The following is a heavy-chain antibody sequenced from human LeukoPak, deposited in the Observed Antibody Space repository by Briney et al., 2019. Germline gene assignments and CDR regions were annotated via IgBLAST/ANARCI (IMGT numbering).Heavy chain of an antibody. D-gene: IGHD3-10*01. CDR2: IYTSGNT. V-gene: IGHV4-4*07. CDR1: GDSISSYY. J-gene: IGHJ4*02. CDR3: ARALWFGTLYFDY. Sequence: SETLSLTCTVSGDSISSYYWSWIRQPAGKGLEWIGRIYTSGNTKYNPSLKSRVTMSLDTSKNQFSLKLNSVTAADTAVYYCARALWFGTLYFDYWGQGTLVTVSS.